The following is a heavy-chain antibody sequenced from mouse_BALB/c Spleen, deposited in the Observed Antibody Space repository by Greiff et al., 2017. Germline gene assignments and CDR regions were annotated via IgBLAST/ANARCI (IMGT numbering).Heavy chain of an antibody. V-gene: IGHV1S135*01. CDR1: GYSFTDYY. CDR2: IDPYNGGT. J-gene: IGHJ4*01. CDR3: ARRHYYCGRNAMDY. D-gene: IGHD1-1*01. Sequence: EVQLQQSGPELVKPGASVKVSCKASGYSFTDYYMYWVKQSHGKSLEWIGYIDPYNGGTNYNQKFKGKATLTVDKSSSTAFMHLNSLTSEDSAVYYCARRHYYCGRNAMDYWGQGTSVTVSS.